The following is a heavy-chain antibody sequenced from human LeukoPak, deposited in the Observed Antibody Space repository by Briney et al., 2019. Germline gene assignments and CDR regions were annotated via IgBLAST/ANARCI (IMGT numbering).Heavy chain of an antibody. V-gene: IGHV1-18*01. CDR3: ARDSGLYDYVWGSYRSDY. Sequence: ASVKVSCKASGFTFTRYDINWVRQATGQGLEWMGWISAYNGNTNYAQKLQGRVTMTTDTSTSTAYMELRSLRSDDTAAYYCARDSGLYDYVWGSYRSDYWGQGTLVTVSS. CDR2: ISAYNGNT. CDR1: GFTFTRYD. J-gene: IGHJ4*02. D-gene: IGHD3-16*02.